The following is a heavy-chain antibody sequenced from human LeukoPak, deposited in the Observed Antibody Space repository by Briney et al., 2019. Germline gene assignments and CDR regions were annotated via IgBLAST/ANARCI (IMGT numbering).Heavy chain of an antibody. V-gene: IGHV4-4*07. CDR1: GGSISSYY. CDR2: IYTSGST. D-gene: IGHD2-21*02. J-gene: IGHJ4*02. Sequence: SETLSLTCTVSGGSISSYYWSWIRQPAGKGLEWIGRIYTSGSTNCNPSLKSRVTMSVDTSKNRFSLKLSSVTAADTAVYYCARAAYCGGDCYRQNYFDYWGQGTLVTVSS. CDR3: ARAAYCGGDCYRQNYFDY.